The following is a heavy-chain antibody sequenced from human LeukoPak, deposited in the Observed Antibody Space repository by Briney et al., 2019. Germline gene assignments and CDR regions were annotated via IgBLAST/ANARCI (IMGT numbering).Heavy chain of an antibody. J-gene: IGHJ4*02. V-gene: IGHV3-73*01. D-gene: IGHD6-13*01. CDR1: GFTFSGSA. CDR3: TRYTSIAAAGNGY. Sequence: GGSLRLSCAASGFTFSGSAMHWVRQASGKGLEWVGRIRSKANSYATAYAASVKGRFTISRDDSKNTAYLQMNSLKTEDTAVYYCTRYTSIAAAGNGYWGQGTLVTVSS. CDR2: IRSKANSYAT.